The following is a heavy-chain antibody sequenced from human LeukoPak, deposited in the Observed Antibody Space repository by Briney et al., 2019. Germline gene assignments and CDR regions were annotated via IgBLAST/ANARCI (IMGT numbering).Heavy chain of an antibody. CDR3: AKDRGIVGARYYFDY. V-gene: IGHV4-30-4*08. J-gene: IGHJ4*02. Sequence: KTSETLSLTCTVSGGSISSGDYYWSWIRQPPGKGLEWIGYIYYSGSTYYNPSLKSRVTISVDTSKNQFSLKLSSVTAADTAVYYCAKDRGIVGARYYFDYWGQGTLVTVSS. CDR2: IYYSGST. CDR1: GGSISSGDYY. D-gene: IGHD1-26*01.